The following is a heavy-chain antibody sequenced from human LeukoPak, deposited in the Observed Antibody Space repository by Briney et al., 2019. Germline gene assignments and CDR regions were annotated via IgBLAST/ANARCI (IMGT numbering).Heavy chain of an antibody. CDR2: IYHSGST. J-gene: IGHJ3*02. V-gene: IGHV4-4*02. CDR1: GGSISSSNW. D-gene: IGHD6-13*01. Sequence: PSGTLSLTCAVSGGSISSSNWWRWVRQPPGKGLEWIGEIYHSGSTNYNPSLKSRVTISVDKSKNQFSLKLSSVTAADTAVYYCARAKPAAGGAFDIWGQGTMVTVSS. CDR3: ARAKPAAGGAFDI.